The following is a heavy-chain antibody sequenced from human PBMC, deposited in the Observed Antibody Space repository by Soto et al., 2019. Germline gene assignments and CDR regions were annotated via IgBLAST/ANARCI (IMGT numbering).Heavy chain of an antibody. CDR1: GGSISSYY. D-gene: IGHD5-12*01. CDR3: ARVFPGGYTGYDSVDY. V-gene: IGHV4-59*01. J-gene: IGHJ4*02. CDR2: IYYSGCT. Sequence: PSETLSLTCTVSGGSISSYYWSWIRQPPGKGLEWIGYIYYSGCTNYSPSLKSRVTISVDTSKNQFSLKLSSVTAADAAVYYCARVFPGGYTGYDSVDYWGQRTLVTVSS.